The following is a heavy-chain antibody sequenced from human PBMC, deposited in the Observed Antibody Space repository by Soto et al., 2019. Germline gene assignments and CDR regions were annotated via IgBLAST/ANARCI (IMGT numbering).Heavy chain of an antibody. CDR2: IDPSGGST. D-gene: IGHD5-18*01. V-gene: IGHV1-46*03. CDR1: GYTFTSYY. Sequence: ASVKVSCKASGYTFTSYYMHWVRQAPGQGLEWMGIIDPSGGSTSYAQEFQGRVTMTRDTSTSTVYMELSSLRSGDTAVYYCARETANLDPWGQGTVVTVAS. CDR3: ARETANLDP. J-gene: IGHJ5*02.